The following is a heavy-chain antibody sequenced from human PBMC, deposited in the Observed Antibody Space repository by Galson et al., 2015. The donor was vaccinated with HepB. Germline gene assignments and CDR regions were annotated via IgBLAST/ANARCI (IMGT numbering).Heavy chain of an antibody. D-gene: IGHD6-19*01. Sequence: SVKVSCKASGYTFTSYYMHWVRQAPGQGLEWMGMINPSGGSTSYAQKFQGRVTMTRDTSTSTVYMELSSLRSEDTAVYYCARARGIAVASYYMDVWGKGTTVTVSS. V-gene: IGHV1-46*01. J-gene: IGHJ6*03. CDR3: ARARGIAVASYYMDV. CDR1: GYTFTSYY. CDR2: INPSGGST.